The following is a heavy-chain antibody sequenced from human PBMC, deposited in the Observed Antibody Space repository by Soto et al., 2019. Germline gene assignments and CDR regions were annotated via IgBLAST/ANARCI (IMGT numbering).Heavy chain of an antibody. CDR3: AKDHGGGNFFLYFDL. J-gene: IGHJ4*02. CDR2: ISYEGSRI. D-gene: IGHD2-15*01. Sequence: GGSLRLSCAASGFSFRNYGMHWVRQAPGKGLEWVAVISYEGSRISDAASVKGRFTISRDNSKNAVFLQMNRLTPDVTAVYSCAKDHGGGNFFLYFDLWGQGTLVTVSS. CDR1: GFSFRNYG. V-gene: IGHV3-30*18.